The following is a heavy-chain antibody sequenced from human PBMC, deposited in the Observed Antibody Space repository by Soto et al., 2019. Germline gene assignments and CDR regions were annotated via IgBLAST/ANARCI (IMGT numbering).Heavy chain of an antibody. Sequence: GGSLRLSCAASGFTFSSYAMGWVRLAPGKGLEWVSGISDSGTSTYYRDYVKGRFTISRDNSKNTVYLQMNRLRAEDTAVYYCARVPGYSIGDLWGRGTLVTVSS. CDR3: ARVPGYSIGDL. V-gene: IGHV3-23*01. CDR2: ISDSGTST. J-gene: IGHJ2*01. CDR1: GFTFSSYA. D-gene: IGHD2-21*01.